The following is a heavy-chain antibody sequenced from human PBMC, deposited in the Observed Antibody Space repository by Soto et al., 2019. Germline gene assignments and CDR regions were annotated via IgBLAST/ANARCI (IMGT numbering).Heavy chain of an antibody. CDR2: IYYSRST. D-gene: IGHD3-22*01. CDR1: GGSISSGDYY. Sequence: QVQLQESGPGLVKPSQTLSLTCTVSGGSISSGDYYWSWIRQPPGKGLEWIGYIYYSRSTYYNPSLKSRVTISVDTSKNQFSLKLSSVTAADTAVYYCARGLGYYDSSGYYFFDYWGQGTLVTVSS. V-gene: IGHV4-30-4*01. J-gene: IGHJ4*02. CDR3: ARGLGYYDSSGYYFFDY.